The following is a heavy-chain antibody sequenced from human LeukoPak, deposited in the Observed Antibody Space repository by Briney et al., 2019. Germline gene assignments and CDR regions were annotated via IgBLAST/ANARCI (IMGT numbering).Heavy chain of an antibody. D-gene: IGHD5-12*01. V-gene: IGHV3-21*01. CDR1: GFTLSSHW. Sequence: GSLRLSCEASGFTLSSHWMSWVRQAPGKGLEWVSSIDTSSSYIYYADSMKGRLTISRDNAKSSLYLQMNSLRAEDTAVYYCARKGVATTYYYYYYMDVWGKGTTVTISS. J-gene: IGHJ6*03. CDR3: ARKGVATTYYYYYYMDV. CDR2: IDTSSSYI.